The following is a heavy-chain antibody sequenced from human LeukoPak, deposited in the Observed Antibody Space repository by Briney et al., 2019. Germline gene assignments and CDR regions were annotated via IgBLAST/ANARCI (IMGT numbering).Heavy chain of an antibody. CDR3: VKGGSGWYLDS. J-gene: IGHJ4*02. V-gene: IGHV3-21*01. Sequence: GGSLRLSCAASGFTFSSYSMNWVRQAPGKGLEWVSSISSSSSYIYYADSVKGRFTISRDKSNNTLYLQMNSLRVEDTAVYYCVKGGSGWYLDSWGQGTLVTVSS. CDR1: GFTFSSYS. CDR2: ISSSSSYI. D-gene: IGHD6-19*01.